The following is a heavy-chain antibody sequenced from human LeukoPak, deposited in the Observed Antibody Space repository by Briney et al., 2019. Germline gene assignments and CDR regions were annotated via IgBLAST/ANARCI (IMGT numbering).Heavy chain of an antibody. J-gene: IGHJ4*02. Sequence: GGSLRLSCAASGFTFSSFAMGWVRQAPGKGLEWVSIISDSGGRAYYADSVRGRFTISRDNSKNTLYLQMNSLRAEDTALYYCAKRLAAVGAVDHWGQGTLVTVSS. CDR2: ISDSGGRA. V-gene: IGHV3-23*01. CDR3: AKRLAAVGAVDH. CDR1: GFTFSSFA. D-gene: IGHD6-13*01.